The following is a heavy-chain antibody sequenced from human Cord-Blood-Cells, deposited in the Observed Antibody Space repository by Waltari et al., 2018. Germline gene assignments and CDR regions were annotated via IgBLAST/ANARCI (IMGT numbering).Heavy chain of an antibody. CDR1: GYSFTSYW. D-gene: IGHD1-7*01. CDR2: IYPGDSDT. CDR3: ARRGLTGTTYYYGMDV. V-gene: IGHV5-51*03. J-gene: IGHJ6*02. Sequence: EVQLVQSGAEVTKPGESLKISCKGPGYSFTSYWTGWVPPPPGKGREWMGIIYPGDSDTRYSPSFQGQVTISADKSISTAYLQWSSLKASDTAMYYCARRGLTGTTYYYGMDVWGQGTTVTVSS.